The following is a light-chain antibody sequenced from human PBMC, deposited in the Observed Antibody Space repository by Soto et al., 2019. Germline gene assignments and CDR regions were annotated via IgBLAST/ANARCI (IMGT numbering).Light chain of an antibody. Sequence: DIQMTQSPSSLSASVGDRITITCRASQSISAYLNWYQHKPGKAPKLLIFAPSTLQTGVPSRFSGSGSGTHFTLTISSLQPEDFATYYCQQTFSSPYTFAQGTKVEI. CDR1: QSISAY. V-gene: IGKV1-39*01. J-gene: IGKJ2*01. CDR2: APS. CDR3: QQTFSSPYT.